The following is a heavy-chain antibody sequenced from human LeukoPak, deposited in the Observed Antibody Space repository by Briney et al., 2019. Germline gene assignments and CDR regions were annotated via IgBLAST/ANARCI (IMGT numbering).Heavy chain of an antibody. CDR3: ARHERRAVISFDY. V-gene: IGHV4-31*03. CDR1: GGSISSGGYY. CDR2: IYYSGST. J-gene: IGHJ4*02. Sequence: SQTLSLTCTVSGGSISSGGYYWSWIRQHPGKGLEWIGYIYYSGSTYYNPSLKSRVTISVDTSKNQFSLKLSSVTAADTAVYYCARHERRAVISFDYWGQGTLVTVSS. D-gene: IGHD3-22*01.